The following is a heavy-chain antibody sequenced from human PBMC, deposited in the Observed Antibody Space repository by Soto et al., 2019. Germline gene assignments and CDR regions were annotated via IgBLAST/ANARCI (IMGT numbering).Heavy chain of an antibody. CDR1: GGSISSYY. CDR2: IYYSGST. Sequence: QVQLQESGPGLVKPSETLSLTCTVSGGSISSYYWSWIRQPPGKGLEWIGYIYYSGSTNYNPSLKSRVTTPVDTSKNQFALKLRSVTAAATAVYDCARHVKIYSYYYMDVWGKGTTVTVSS. V-gene: IGHV4-59*08. J-gene: IGHJ6*03. CDR3: ARHVKIYSYYYMDV.